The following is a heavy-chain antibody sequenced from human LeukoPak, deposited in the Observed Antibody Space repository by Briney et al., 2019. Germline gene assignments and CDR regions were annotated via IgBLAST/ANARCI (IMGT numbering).Heavy chain of an antibody. J-gene: IGHJ4*02. D-gene: IGHD6-13*01. CDR2: IGTAGVT. CDR3: ARAAEYRLGSWYLDY. CDR1: GFTFSSYD. V-gene: IGHV3-13*01. Sequence: GGSLRLSCAASGFTFSSYDMHWVRQGTGKGLEWVSAIGTAGVTYYPGSVKGRFTISRENAKNSLYLQMNSLRAGDTAVYYCARAAEYRLGSWYLDYWGQGTLVTVSS.